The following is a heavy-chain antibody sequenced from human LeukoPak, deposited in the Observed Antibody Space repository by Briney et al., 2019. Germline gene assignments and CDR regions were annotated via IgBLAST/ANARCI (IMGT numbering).Heavy chain of an antibody. CDR2: INAGNGNT. J-gene: IGHJ4*02. Sequence: EASVKVSCKASGYTFTGYYMHWVRQAPGQRLEWMGWINAGNGNTKYSQKFQGRVTITRDTSASTAYMELSSLRSEDTAVYYCARDHGGDSSGGGDYWGQGTLVTVSS. CDR3: ARDHGGDSSGGGDY. CDR1: GYTFTGYY. D-gene: IGHD3-22*01. V-gene: IGHV1-3*01.